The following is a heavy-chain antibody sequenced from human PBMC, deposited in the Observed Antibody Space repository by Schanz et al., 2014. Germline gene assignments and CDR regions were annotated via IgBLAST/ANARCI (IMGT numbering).Heavy chain of an antibody. Sequence: VQVVESGGGLVQPGGSLRLSCAASGFAFSNYAMNWVRQAPGKGLEWVAYIRFDASAKYYGDSVEGRFTISRDNSENTLFLEMNSLRLEDTAVYYCARDDGGGYNQIDYWGQGALVTVSS. CDR3: ARDDGGGYNQIDY. V-gene: IGHV3-30*02. D-gene: IGHD5-12*01. CDR1: GFAFSNYA. CDR2: IRFDASAK. J-gene: IGHJ4*02.